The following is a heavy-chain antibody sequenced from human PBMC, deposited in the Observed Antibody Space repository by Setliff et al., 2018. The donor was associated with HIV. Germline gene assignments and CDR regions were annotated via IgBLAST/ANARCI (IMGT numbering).Heavy chain of an antibody. CDR2: IIPIARIP. D-gene: IGHD3-10*01. CDR1: GGTFSNYA. CDR3: ARGEIMVRGVIGGYFDY. J-gene: IGHJ4*02. Sequence: SVKVSCKASGGTFSNYAISWVRQAPGQGLAWMGGIIPIARIPNYAQKFQDRVTITTDESTSTAYMGLSSLRSEDTAVYYCARGEIMVRGVIGGYFDYWGQGTLVTVSS. V-gene: IGHV1-69*05.